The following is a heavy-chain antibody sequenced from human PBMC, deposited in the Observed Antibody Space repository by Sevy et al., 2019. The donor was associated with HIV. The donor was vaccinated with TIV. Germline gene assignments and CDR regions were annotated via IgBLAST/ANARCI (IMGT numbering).Heavy chain of an antibody. Sequence: SETLSLTCAVSGYSISSGYYWGWIRQPPGKGLERIGSIYHSGSTYYNPSLKSRVTISVDTSKNQFSLKLSSVTAADTAVYYCARHAQGIAAPDYFDYWGQGTLVTVSS. J-gene: IGHJ4*02. CDR2: IYHSGST. CDR3: ARHAQGIAAPDYFDY. CDR1: GYSISSGYY. D-gene: IGHD6-13*01. V-gene: IGHV4-38-2*01.